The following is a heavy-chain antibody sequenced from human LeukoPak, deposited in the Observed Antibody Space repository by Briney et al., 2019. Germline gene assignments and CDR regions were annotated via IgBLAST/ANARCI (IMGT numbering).Heavy chain of an antibody. CDR3: ARLVHDSSGYYYVGGAFDI. Sequence: GESLKISCKGSGYSFTSYWIGWVRQMPGKGLDWMGIIYPGDSDTRCSPSFQGQVTISADKSISTAYLQWSSLKASDTAMYYCARLVHDSSGYYYVGGAFDIWGQGTMVTVSS. D-gene: IGHD3-22*01. J-gene: IGHJ3*02. CDR2: IYPGDSDT. V-gene: IGHV5-51*01. CDR1: GYSFTSYW.